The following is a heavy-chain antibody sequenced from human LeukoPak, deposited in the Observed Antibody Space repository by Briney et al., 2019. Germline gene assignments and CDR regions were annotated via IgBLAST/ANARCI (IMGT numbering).Heavy chain of an antibody. CDR1: GYTFTGYY. Sequence: ASVKVSCKASGYTFTGYYMRWVRQAPGQGLEWMGWINPNSGGTNYAQKFQGRVTMTRDTSISTAYMELSRLRSDDTAVYYCARVAGNAGLGAFDIWGQGTMVTVSS. CDR2: INPNSGGT. V-gene: IGHV1-2*02. D-gene: IGHD4-23*01. CDR3: ARVAGNAGLGAFDI. J-gene: IGHJ3*02.